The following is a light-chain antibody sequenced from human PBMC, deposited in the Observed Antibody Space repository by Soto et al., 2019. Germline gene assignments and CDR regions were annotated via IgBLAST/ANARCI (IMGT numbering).Light chain of an antibody. J-gene: IGLJ2*01. CDR2: EVS. V-gene: IGLV2-8*01. CDR3: SSFAGNNNFV. CDR1: SSDVGGYNY. Sequence: QSALTQPPSASGSPGQSVTISCTETSSDVGGYNYVSWYQQHPGKAPKLMISEVSKRPSGVPDRFSGSKSGNTASLTVSGLQAEDEADYYCSSFAGNNNFVFGGGTKLTVL.